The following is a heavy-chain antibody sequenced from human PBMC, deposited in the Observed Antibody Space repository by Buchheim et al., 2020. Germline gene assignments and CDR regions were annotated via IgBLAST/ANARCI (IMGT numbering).Heavy chain of an antibody. Sequence: EVQLVESGGGLVQPGGSLRLSCAASGFTFSSYWMSWLRQAPGTGLEWVANIKQDGSEKYYVDSVKGRFTISRDNAKNSLYLQMNILRAEVTAVDYCASLYDSLTQGRLFDYWGQGAL. V-gene: IGHV3-7*01. J-gene: IGHJ4*02. D-gene: IGHD3-9*01. CDR1: GFTFSSYW. CDR3: ASLYDSLTQGRLFDY. CDR2: IKQDGSEK.